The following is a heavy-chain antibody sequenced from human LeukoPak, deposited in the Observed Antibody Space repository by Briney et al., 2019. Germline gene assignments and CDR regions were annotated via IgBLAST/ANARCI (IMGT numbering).Heavy chain of an antibody. V-gene: IGHV1-2*02. CDR1: EYTFTGYY. CDR2: IDPNTGDS. CDR3: ARIRYCGGISCYYIDY. D-gene: IGHD2-2*01. Sequence: ASVKVSCKASEYTFTGYYIHWVRQAPGQGLEGMGWIDPNTGDSNYVQKFQGRVTMTRDTSISTAYMELSRLRSDDTAFYYCARIRYCGGISCYYIDYWGQGTLVTVPA. J-gene: IGHJ4*02.